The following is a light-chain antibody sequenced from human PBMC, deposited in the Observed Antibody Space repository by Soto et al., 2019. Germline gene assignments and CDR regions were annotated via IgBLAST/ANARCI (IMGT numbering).Light chain of an antibody. J-gene: IGKJ1*01. Sequence: DIQMTQSPSSLSASVRDRVTITCRASQGISNYLAWYQQKPGEVPKLLIYAASTLQSGIPSRFSGSGSGTDFTLTISSLKPEDVATYYCQKYDSAPWTFGQGTKVEIK. CDR1: QGISNY. CDR3: QKYDSAPWT. CDR2: AAS. V-gene: IGKV1-27*01.